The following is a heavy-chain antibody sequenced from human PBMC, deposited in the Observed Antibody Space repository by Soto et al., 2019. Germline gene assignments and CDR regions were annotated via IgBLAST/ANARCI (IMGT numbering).Heavy chain of an antibody. CDR2: ISGSGGST. J-gene: IGHJ5*02. V-gene: IGHV3-23*01. CDR3: AKDHNGDYVNNWFDP. Sequence: HPGGSLRLSCAASGFTFSSYWMHWVRQVPGKGLEWVSAISGSGGSTYYADSVKGRFTISRGNSKNTLYLQMNSLRAEDTAVYYCAKDHNGDYVNNWFDPWGQGTLVTVSS. CDR1: GFTFSSYW. D-gene: IGHD4-17*01.